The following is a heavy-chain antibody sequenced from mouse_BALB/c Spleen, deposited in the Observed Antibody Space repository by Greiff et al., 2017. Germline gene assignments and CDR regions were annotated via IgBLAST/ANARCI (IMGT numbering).Heavy chain of an antibody. CDR3: ARRNDYDGDYYAMDY. CDR1: GYSFTGYT. Sequence: EVQVVESGPELVKPGASMKISCKASGYSFTGYTMNWVKQSHGKNLEWIGLINPYNGGTSYNQKFKGKATLTVDKSSSTAYMELLSLTSEDSAVYYCARRNDYDGDYYAMDYWGQGTSVTVSS. J-gene: IGHJ4*01. CDR2: INPYNGGT. V-gene: IGHV1-18*01. D-gene: IGHD2-4*01.